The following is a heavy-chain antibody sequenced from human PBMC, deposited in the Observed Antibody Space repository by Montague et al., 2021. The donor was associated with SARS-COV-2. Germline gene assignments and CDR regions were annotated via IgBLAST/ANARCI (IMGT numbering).Heavy chain of an antibody. V-gene: IGHV4-59*01. Sequence: SETLSLTCTVSGGSITGYCCSWLRRSPGKGLEWIAYIYDGGAGNYNPSLGSRVTISTDTSKNQLSLKVNSVTAADTAVYYCVRDHPYGGHLGDYDIWGQGTVVTVSS. CDR2: IYDGGAG. D-gene: IGHD4-23*01. CDR3: VRDHPYGGHLGDYDI. CDR1: GGSITGYC. J-gene: IGHJ3*02.